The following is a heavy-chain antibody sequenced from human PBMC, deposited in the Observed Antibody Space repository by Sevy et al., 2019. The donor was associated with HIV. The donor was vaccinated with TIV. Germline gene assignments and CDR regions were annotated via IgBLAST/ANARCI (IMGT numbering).Heavy chain of an antibody. Sequence: ASVKVSCKASGGTFSSYGISWVRQAPGQGLEWMGGIIPILGTVNYAQKFQGRVTITADELTKTAYMELSSLRSEDTALYYCARGGVNGWYYFDYWGQETLVTVSS. D-gene: IGHD6-19*01. CDR1: GGTFSSYG. CDR2: IIPILGTV. V-gene: IGHV1-69*13. J-gene: IGHJ4*02. CDR3: ARGGVNGWYYFDY.